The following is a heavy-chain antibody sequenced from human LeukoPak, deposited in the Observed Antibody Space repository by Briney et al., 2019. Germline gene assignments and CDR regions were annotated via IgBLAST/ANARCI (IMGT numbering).Heavy chain of an antibody. V-gene: IGHV4-59*01. CDR1: AGSISTYY. Sequence: SETLSLTCTVSAGSISTYYWSCIRQPPGKGLEWLGYIYYSGSTNYNPSLKSRVTISIDTSKNQFSLRLSSVTAADTAVYYCARDQMGMNWFDPWGQGTLVTVSS. J-gene: IGHJ5*02. D-gene: IGHD1-26*01. CDR3: ARDQMGMNWFDP. CDR2: IYYSGST.